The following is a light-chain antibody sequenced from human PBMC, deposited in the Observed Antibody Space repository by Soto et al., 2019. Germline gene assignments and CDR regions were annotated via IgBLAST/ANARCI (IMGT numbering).Light chain of an antibody. Sequence: QSVLTQPPSVSAAPGQKVTISCSGSISNIGNSFVSWYQQLPGTAPKLLIHENNKRPSGIPDRFSGSKSGTSATLGIAGLQTGDEADYYCAASDSSLNAGVFGGGTKLTVL. CDR1: ISNIGNSF. CDR2: ENN. J-gene: IGLJ3*02. V-gene: IGLV1-51*02. CDR3: AASDSSLNAGV.